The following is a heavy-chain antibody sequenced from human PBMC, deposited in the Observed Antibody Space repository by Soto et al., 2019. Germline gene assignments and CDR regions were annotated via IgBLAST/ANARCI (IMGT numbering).Heavy chain of an antibody. D-gene: IGHD3-22*01. V-gene: IGHV3-53*01. CDR3: ARGYYDSSGYYWYYFDY. CDR1: GFTVSSNY. J-gene: IGHJ4*02. Sequence: TGGSLRLSCAASGFTVSSNYMSWVRQAPGKGLEWVSVIYSGGSTYYADSVKGRFTISRDNSKNTLYLQMNSLRAEDTAVYYCARGYYDSSGYYWYYFDYWGQGTLVTVSS. CDR2: IYSGGST.